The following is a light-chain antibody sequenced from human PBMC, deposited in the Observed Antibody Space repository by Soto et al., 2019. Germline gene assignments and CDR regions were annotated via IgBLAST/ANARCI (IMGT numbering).Light chain of an antibody. CDR3: QQYYSTWA. J-gene: IGKJ1*01. CDR2: WAS. CDR1: QSVLYRSDNKNY. Sequence: DIVMTQTPDSLAVSLGERATINCKSSQSVLYRSDNKNYLAWYQQKPRQPPKLLIYWASTRESGVPDRFSGSGSGTYFTLTISSLQAEDVAIYYCQQYYSTWAFGQGTKVEIK. V-gene: IGKV4-1*01.